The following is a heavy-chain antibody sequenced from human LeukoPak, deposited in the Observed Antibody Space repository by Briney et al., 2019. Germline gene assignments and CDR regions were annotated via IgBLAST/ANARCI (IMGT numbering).Heavy chain of an antibody. CDR3: AKEAGATTALDY. CDR1: GFTFDDYA. CDR2: ISWNSGSI. V-gene: IGHV3-9*03. J-gene: IGHJ4*02. Sequence: PGRSLRLSCAASGFTFDDYAMHWVRQAPGKGLEWVSGISWNSGSIGYADSVKGRFTISRDNAKNSLYLQMNSLRAEDMALYYCAKEAGATTALDYWGQGTLVTVSS. D-gene: IGHD1-26*01.